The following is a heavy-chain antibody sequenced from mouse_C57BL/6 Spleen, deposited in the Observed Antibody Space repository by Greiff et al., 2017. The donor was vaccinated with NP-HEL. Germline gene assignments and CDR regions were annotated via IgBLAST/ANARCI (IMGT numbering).Heavy chain of an antibody. J-gene: IGHJ4*01. CDR3: TRPGSSWDYAMDY. CDR1: GYTFTDYE. D-gene: IGHD1-1*01. Sequence: QVQLQQSGAELVRPGASVTLSCKASGYTFTDYEMHWVKQTPVHGLEWIGAIDPETGGTAYNQKFKGKAILTADKSSSTAYMELRSLTSDDSAVYYCTRPGSSWDYAMDYWGQGTSVTVSS. V-gene: IGHV1-15*01. CDR2: IDPETGGT.